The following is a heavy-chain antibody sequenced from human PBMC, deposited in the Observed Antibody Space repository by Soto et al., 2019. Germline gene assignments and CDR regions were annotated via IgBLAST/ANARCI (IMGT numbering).Heavy chain of an antibody. CDR2: INAGNGNT. J-gene: IGHJ6*02. CDR3: AIPYCSSTSCYHYYYYGMDV. CDR1: GYTFTSYA. D-gene: IGHD2-2*01. Sequence: ASVKVSCKASGYTFTSYAMHWVRQAPGQRLEWMGWINAGNGNTKYSQKFQGRVTITRDTSASTAYMELSSLRSEDTAVYYCAIPYCSSTSCYHYYYYGMDVWGQGTTVTVS. V-gene: IGHV1-3*01.